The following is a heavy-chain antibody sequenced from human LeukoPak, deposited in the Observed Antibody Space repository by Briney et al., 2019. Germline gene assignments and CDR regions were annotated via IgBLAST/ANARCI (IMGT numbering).Heavy chain of an antibody. CDR1: GDSVSSNSVT. Sequence: SQTLSLTCAISGDSVSSNSVTWNWVRQSPSRGLEWLGRTYYRSTWYNDYAVSVRGRITVSPDTSKNQFSLHLNSVTPEDTAVYYCARRLTQYDCFDPWGQGILVTVSS. CDR3: ARRLTQYDCFDP. CDR2: TYYRSTWYN. D-gene: IGHD2-2*01. V-gene: IGHV6-1*01. J-gene: IGHJ5*02.